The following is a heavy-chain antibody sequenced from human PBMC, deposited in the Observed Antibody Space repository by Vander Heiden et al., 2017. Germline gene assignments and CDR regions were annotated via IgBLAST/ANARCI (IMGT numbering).Heavy chain of an antibody. V-gene: IGHV3-30*18. Sequence: QAQLVDSGGGVVQPRRSLRLSCAASGFTFSSYGMHWVRQAPGKGREWVAVISYDGSNKYYADSVSGRFTISRDNSKNTLYLQMNSLRAEDTAVYYCAKDLFGGNSRGYGMDVWGQGTTVTVSS. CDR3: AKDLFGGNSRGYGMDV. J-gene: IGHJ6*02. CDR1: GFTFSSYG. D-gene: IGHD2-21*02. CDR2: ISYDGSNK.